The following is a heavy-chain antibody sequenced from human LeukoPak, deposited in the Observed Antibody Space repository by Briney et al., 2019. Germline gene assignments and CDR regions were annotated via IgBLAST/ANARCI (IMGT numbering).Heavy chain of an antibody. CDR2: ISYDGSNK. J-gene: IGHJ4*02. D-gene: IGHD4-17*01. CDR3: ARGSTVTTFRY. V-gene: IGHV3-30-3*01. CDR1: GCTFSSYA. Sequence: GGSLRLSCAASGCTFSSYAMHWVRQAPGKGLEWVAVISYDGSNKYYADSVKGRFTISRDNSKNTLYLQMNSLRAEDTAVYYCARGSTVTTFRYWGQGTLVTLSS.